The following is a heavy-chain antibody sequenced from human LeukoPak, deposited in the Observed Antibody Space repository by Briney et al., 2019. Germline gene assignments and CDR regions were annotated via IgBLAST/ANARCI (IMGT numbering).Heavy chain of an antibody. D-gene: IGHD3-10*01. V-gene: IGHV3-30-3*01. Sequence: TGGSLRLSCAASGXTFSSYAMHWVRQAPGKGRERVAVISYDGSNKYYADSVKGRFTISRDNSKNTLYLQMNSLRAEDTAVYYCARVRGVTRGPIDYWGQGTLVTVSS. CDR1: GXTFSSYA. CDR2: ISYDGSNK. CDR3: ARVRGVTRGPIDY. J-gene: IGHJ4*02.